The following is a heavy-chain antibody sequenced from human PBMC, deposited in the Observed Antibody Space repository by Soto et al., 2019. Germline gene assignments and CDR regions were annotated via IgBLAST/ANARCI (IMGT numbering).Heavy chain of an antibody. J-gene: IGHJ3*02. CDR2: ISWNSGNI. V-gene: IGHV3-9*01. D-gene: IGHD3-3*01. Sequence: PGGSLRLSCVASGVSCGDYGMHWVRQAPGRGPEWVSGISWNSGNIGYAETVKGRFTISRDNAKNSLYLQMNSLRAEDTALYYCVKDGLTSVFGLVHDGSDIWGHGTMVTVSS. CDR3: VKDGLTSVFGLVHDGSDI. CDR1: GVSCGDYG.